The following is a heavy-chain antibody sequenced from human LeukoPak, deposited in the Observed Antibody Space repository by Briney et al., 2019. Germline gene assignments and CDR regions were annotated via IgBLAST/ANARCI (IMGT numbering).Heavy chain of an antibody. CDR3: AKGRRGSSYVHYFDT. CDR1: GFTFSSHW. D-gene: IGHD3-22*01. V-gene: IGHV3-74*01. CDR2: INGAGSST. J-gene: IGHJ1*01. Sequence: GGSLRLSCAASGFTFSSHWMHWVRQAPGKGLVWVSRINGAGSSTSYADSVKGRFTVSRDNSNNTLYLQMNSVRAEDTAVYYCAKGRRGSSYVHYFDTWGQGTLVIVSS.